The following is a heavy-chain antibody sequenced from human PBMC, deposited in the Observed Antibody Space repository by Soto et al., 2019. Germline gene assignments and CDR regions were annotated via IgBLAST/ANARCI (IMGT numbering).Heavy chain of an antibody. Sequence: GGSLRLSCAASGFTFSSYSMNWVRQAPGKGLEWVSYISSSSRTIYYADSVKGRFTISRDNAKNSLYLQMNSLRDEDTAVYYCASGYYYDSSGYPIPIPAGGFDDWGQGTLVTVSS. J-gene: IGHJ4*02. D-gene: IGHD3-22*01. CDR3: ASGYYYDSSGYPIPIPAGGFDD. V-gene: IGHV3-48*02. CDR2: ISSSSRTI. CDR1: GFTFSSYS.